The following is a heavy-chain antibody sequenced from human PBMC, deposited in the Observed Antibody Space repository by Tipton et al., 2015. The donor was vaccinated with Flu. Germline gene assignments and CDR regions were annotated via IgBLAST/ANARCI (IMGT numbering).Heavy chain of an antibody. CDR1: GGSISSYY. Sequence: TLSLTCTVSGGSISSYYWSWIRQPPGKGLEWIGYIYYSGSTNYNPSLKSRVTISVDTSKNQFSLKLSSVTAADTAVYYCARVGNWNEFDPWGQGTLVTVSS. J-gene: IGHJ5*02. CDR3: ARVGNWNEFDP. D-gene: IGHD1-20*01. CDR2: IYYSGST. V-gene: IGHV4-59*01.